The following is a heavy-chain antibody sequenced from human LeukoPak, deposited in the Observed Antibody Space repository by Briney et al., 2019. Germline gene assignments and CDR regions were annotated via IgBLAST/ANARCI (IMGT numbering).Heavy chain of an antibody. J-gene: IGHJ3*02. CDR3: AGRLWRRDGYNLSAFDI. D-gene: IGHD5-24*01. CDR2: IYYSGST. V-gene: IGHV4-59*01. Sequence: GSLRLSCAASRFTFSTYTMNWIRQPPGKGLEWIGYIYYSGSTNYNPSLKSRVTISVDTSKNQFSLKLSSVTAADTAVYYCAGRLWRRDGYNLSAFDIWGQGTMVTVSS. CDR1: RFTFSTYT.